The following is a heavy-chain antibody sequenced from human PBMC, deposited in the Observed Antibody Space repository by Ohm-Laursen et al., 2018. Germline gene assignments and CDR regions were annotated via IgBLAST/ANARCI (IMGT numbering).Heavy chain of an antibody. V-gene: IGHV3-7*01. CDR1: GFTFSTYW. Sequence: SLRLSCAASGFTFSTYWMTWVRQAPGKGLEWVANIKQDGSEKYYVDSVKGRFTISRDNAKNSLYLQMNSLRAEDTAVYYCASLRLGELSLYGMDVWGQGTTVTVSS. J-gene: IGHJ6*02. D-gene: IGHD3-16*02. CDR3: ASLRLGELSLYGMDV. CDR2: IKQDGSEK.